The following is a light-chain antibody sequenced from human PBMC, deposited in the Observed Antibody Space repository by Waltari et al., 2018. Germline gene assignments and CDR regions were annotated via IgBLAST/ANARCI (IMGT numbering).Light chain of an antibody. CDR1: QSVSDW. V-gene: IGKV1-5*03. CDR3: QQYNGLPTT. CDR2: KAL. J-gene: IGKJ3*01. Sequence: DIQMTQSPATLSASVGDRVTITCRASQSVSDWLAWYQQKPGKAPRLLIYKALILESGVSSRFSGSGSGTEFTLTISSLQPDDFATYYCQQYNGLPTTFGPGTKVDI.